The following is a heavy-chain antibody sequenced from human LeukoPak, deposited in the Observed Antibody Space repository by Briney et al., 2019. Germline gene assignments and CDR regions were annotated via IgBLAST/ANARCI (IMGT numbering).Heavy chain of an antibody. J-gene: IGHJ4*02. Sequence: GESLKISCKCSGYSFSSYWIGWVRQMPGKGLEWMGIIYPGDSDTRCSPSFQGQVTIPAAKSISTAYLQWSSLKASDTAMYYCARRDGSSWSFDYWGQGTLVTVSS. D-gene: IGHD6-13*01. CDR3: ARRDGSSWSFDY. V-gene: IGHV5-51*01. CDR1: GYSFSSYW. CDR2: IYPGDSDT.